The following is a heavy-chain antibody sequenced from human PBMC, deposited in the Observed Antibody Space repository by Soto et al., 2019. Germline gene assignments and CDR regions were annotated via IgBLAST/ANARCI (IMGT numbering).Heavy chain of an antibody. V-gene: IGHV1-2*02. CDR1: GYSFTDYY. D-gene: IGHD2-21*01. CDR2: INPSSGAT. CDR3: AKDPNIVVGTGGLDV. J-gene: IGHJ6*02. Sequence: ASVKVSCKASGYSFTDYYIHWVRQAPGQGLEWMGWINPSSGATKYAQNFQGRVTMTRVTSIKTTYMVLGSLRSGDTALYYCAKDPNIVVGTGGLDVWGQRTTVTVSS.